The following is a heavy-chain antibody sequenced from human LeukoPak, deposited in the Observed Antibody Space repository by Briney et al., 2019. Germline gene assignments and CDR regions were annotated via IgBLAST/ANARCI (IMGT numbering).Heavy chain of an antibody. D-gene: IGHD4-23*01. J-gene: IGHJ4*02. CDR3: ARGYGVDFYGGNSPFDY. CDR1: GYTFTSYY. V-gene: IGHV1-46*01. Sequence: GASVKVSCKASGYTFTSYYMHWVRQAPGQGLEWMGIINPSGGSTSYAQKFQGRVTMTRDTSTSTVYMELNSLRAEDTAVYYCARGYGVDFYGGNSPFDYWGQGTLVTVSS. CDR2: INPSGGST.